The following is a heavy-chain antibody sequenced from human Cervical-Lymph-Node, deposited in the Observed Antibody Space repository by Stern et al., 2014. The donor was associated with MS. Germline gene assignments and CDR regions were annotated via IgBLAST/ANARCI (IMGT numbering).Heavy chain of an antibody. D-gene: IGHD5-24*01. Sequence: MQLVESGPGLVKPSQTLSLTCTVSGGSISSGSYYWSWIRQPAGKGLEWIGRIYTSGSTNYNPSLKSRVTISVDTSKNQFSLKLSSVTAADTAVYYCAREAEMATNLFDIWGQGTMVTVSS. CDR2: IYTSGST. CDR3: AREAEMATNLFDI. J-gene: IGHJ3*02. V-gene: IGHV4-61*02. CDR1: GGSISSGSYY.